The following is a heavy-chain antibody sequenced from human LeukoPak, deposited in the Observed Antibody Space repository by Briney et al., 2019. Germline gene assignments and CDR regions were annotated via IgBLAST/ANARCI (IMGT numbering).Heavy chain of an antibody. Sequence: GGSLRLSCTASGFTFGDYAMNWFRQAPGKGLEWVGFIRSKAYGGTTEYAASVKGRFTISRDDSKSIAYLQMNSLKTEDTAVYYCTRERWQDCSGGSCYYYWGQGTLVTVSS. J-gene: IGHJ4*02. V-gene: IGHV3-49*03. CDR2: IRSKAYGGTT. CDR3: TRERWQDCSGGSCYYY. CDR1: GFTFGDYA. D-gene: IGHD2-15*01.